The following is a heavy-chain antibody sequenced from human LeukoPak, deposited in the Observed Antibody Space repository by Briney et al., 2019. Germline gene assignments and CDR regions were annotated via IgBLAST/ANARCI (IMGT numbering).Heavy chain of an antibody. CDR3: ARVGHCTNGVCSEYYFDY. Sequence: PGGSLRLSCAASGFTFSSYSMNWVRQAPGKGLEWVSSISSSSSYIYYADSVKGRFTISRDNAKNSLYLQMNSLRAEDTAVYYCARVGHCTNGVCSEYYFDYWGQGTLVTVSS. J-gene: IGHJ4*02. V-gene: IGHV3-21*01. CDR2: ISSSSSYI. CDR1: GFTFSSYS. D-gene: IGHD2-8*01.